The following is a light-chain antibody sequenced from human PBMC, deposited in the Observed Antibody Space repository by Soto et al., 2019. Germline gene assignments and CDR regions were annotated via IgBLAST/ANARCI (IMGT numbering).Light chain of an antibody. CDR2: KAS. J-gene: IGKJ4*01. V-gene: IGKV1-5*03. CDR3: QQYNSYPIT. Sequence: DIQMTQSPSTLSASVGDRVTITCRASQSISSWLAWYQQKPGKAPNLLIYKASSLESGVPSRFSGSGSGTEFTLTISSLQTDDFANYYCQQYNSYPITFGGGTKVEIK. CDR1: QSISSW.